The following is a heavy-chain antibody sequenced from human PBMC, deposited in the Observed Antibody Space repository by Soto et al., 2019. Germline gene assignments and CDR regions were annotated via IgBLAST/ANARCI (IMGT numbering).Heavy chain of an antibody. CDR1: GGYISSRF. D-gene: IGHD3-10*01. CDR2: SHHSRTS. CDR3: ARVSSVLWFGEFPYLQYYYGMAT. V-gene: IGHV4-59*11. J-gene: IGHJ6*02. Sequence: SEPLSLTCSVSGGYISSRFWSWIRQFPGKGLEWIGHSHHSRTSNYNPSLESRVTVSVDRSKNQISLKLTSVTAADTAVYYCARVSSVLWFGEFPYLQYYYGMATWGLGNTLTVSS.